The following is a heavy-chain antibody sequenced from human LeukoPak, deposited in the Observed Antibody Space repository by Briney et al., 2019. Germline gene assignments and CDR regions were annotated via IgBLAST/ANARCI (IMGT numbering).Heavy chain of an antibody. Sequence: ASVKVSCKVSGYTLTELSMHWVRQAPGKGGEWMGGFDPEDGETIYAQKFQGRVTTTEDTSTDTAYMELSSLRSEDTAVYYCVTGKGLGVRYFNWLLYSSWGQGTLVTVSS. CDR3: VTGKGLGVRYFNWLLYSS. J-gene: IGHJ4*02. CDR2: FDPEDGET. V-gene: IGHV1-24*01. CDR1: GYTLTELS. D-gene: IGHD3-9*01.